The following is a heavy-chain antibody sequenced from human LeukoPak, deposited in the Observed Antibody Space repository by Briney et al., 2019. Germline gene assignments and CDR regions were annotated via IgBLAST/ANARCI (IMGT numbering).Heavy chain of an antibody. CDR3: AKDLRERIRITIFGVVTSYYGMDV. CDR2: ISYDGSNK. CDR1: GFTFSSYG. D-gene: IGHD3-3*01. J-gene: IGHJ6*02. Sequence: PGGSLRLSCAASGFTFSSYGMHWVRQAPGKGLEWVAVISYDGSNKYYADSVKGRFTISRDNSKNTLYLQMNSLRAEDTAVYYCAKDLRERIRITIFGVVTSYYGMDVWGQGTTVTVSS. V-gene: IGHV3-30*18.